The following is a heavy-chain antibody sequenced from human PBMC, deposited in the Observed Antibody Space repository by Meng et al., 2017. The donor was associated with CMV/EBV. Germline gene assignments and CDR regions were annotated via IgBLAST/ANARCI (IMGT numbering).Heavy chain of an antibody. D-gene: IGHD2-15*01. Sequence: GESLKISCAASGFTFSSSWMHWVRQAPEKRLEWVADITSDGSEKYYVDSVKGRFTISRDNAKNSLYLQVNSLRAEDMTVYYCSTVVSAIGEWFDPWGQGTLVTVSS. CDR1: GFTFSSSW. J-gene: IGHJ5*02. V-gene: IGHV3-52*01. CDR3: STVVSAIGEWFDP. CDR2: ITSDGSEK.